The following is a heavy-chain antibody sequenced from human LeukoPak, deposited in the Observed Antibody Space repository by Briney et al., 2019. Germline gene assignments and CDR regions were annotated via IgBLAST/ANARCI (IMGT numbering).Heavy chain of an antibody. D-gene: IGHD3-3*01. CDR1: GGSFSGYY. Sequence: SETLSLTCAVYGGSFSGYYWSWIRQPPGKGLECIGEINHSGSTNYNPSLKSRVTISVDTSKNQFSLNLSSVTAADTAVYYCARARESGYTTELDYWGQGTLVTVSS. CDR3: ARARESGYTTELDY. CDR2: INHSGST. V-gene: IGHV4-34*01. J-gene: IGHJ4*02.